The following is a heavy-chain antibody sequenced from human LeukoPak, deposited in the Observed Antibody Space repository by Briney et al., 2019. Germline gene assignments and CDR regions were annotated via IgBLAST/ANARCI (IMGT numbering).Heavy chain of an antibody. CDR1: GFTFSSYE. V-gene: IGHV3-48*03. CDR3: AGDGEGATRFFDY. Sequence: GGSLRLSCAASGFTFSSYEVNWVCQAPGKGLEWVSYISSSGSTIYYADSVKGRFTISRDNAKNSLYLQMNSLRAEDTAVYYCAGDGEGATRFFDYWGQGTLVTVSS. D-gene: IGHD1-26*01. CDR2: ISSSGSTI. J-gene: IGHJ4*02.